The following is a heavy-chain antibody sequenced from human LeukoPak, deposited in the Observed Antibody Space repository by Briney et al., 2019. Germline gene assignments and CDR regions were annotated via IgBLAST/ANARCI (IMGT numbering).Heavy chain of an antibody. J-gene: IGHJ3*02. V-gene: IGHV4-59*01. Sequence: SETLSLTCTVSGGSISSYYWSWIRQPPGKGLEWIGYISHIESTNYNPSLESRVTISVDTSKNQFSLKLSPVTAADTAVYYCAGYSLDAFGIWGQGTLVTVSS. CDR2: ISHIEST. CDR1: GGSISSYY. CDR3: AGYSLDAFGI. D-gene: IGHD6-13*01.